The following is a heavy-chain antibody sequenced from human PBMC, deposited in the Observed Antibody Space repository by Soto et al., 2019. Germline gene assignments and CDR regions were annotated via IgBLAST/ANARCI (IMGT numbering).Heavy chain of an antibody. CDR2: VSGSGGST. CDR1: FSSYY. Sequence: FSSYYWSWIRQPPGKGLEWISAVSGSGGSTYYADSVKGRFTISRDNSKDTLYLQMNNLRAEDTAVYYRANPPDYNWNDYWGQGTLVTVSS. D-gene: IGHD1-20*01. CDR3: ANPPDYNWNDY. J-gene: IGHJ4*02. V-gene: IGHV3-23*01.